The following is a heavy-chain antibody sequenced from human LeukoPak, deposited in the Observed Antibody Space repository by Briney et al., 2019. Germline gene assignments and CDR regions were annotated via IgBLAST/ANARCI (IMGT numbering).Heavy chain of an antibody. CDR3: AKSSSAGSGGWHFDF. Sequence: GGSLRLSCAASGFTFSSYAVSWVRQAPGRGRGWVAVISSDGRNEYYADSVRGRFTISRDNSKHTLFLQMNSLRAEDTALYYCAKSSSAGSGGWHFDFWGQGTLVTVSS. D-gene: IGHD6-19*01. J-gene: IGHJ4*02. CDR1: GFTFSSYA. CDR2: ISSDGRNE. V-gene: IGHV3-30*18.